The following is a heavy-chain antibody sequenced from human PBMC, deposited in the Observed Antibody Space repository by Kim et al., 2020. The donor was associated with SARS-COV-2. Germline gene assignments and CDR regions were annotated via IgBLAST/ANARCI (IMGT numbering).Heavy chain of an antibody. Sequence: SNKYYADAEKGRFTSARANSKKALYLQMNSRRAEDTAVYYCAREIVVYMDVWGQGTTVTVSS. D-gene: IGHD3-22*01. V-gene: IGHV3-33*01. J-gene: IGHJ6*03. CDR2: SNK. CDR3: AREIVVYMDV.